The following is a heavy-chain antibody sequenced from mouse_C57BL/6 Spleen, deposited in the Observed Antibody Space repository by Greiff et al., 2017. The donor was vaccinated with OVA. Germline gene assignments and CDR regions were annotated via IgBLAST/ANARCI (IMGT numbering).Heavy chain of an antibody. CDR1: GYTFTSYW. CDR3: AREKGSSWYFDV. CDR2: IHPNSGST. J-gene: IGHJ1*03. Sequence: QVQLKQSGAELVKPGASVKLSCKASGYTFTSYWMHWVKQRPGQGLEWIGMIHPNSGSTNYNEKFKSKATLTVDKSSSTAYMQLSSLTSEDSAVYYCAREKGSSWYFDVWGTGTTVTVSS. V-gene: IGHV1-64*01.